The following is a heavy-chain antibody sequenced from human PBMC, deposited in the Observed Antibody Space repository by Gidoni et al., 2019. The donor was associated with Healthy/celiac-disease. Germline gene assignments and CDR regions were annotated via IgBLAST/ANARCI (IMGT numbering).Heavy chain of an antibody. CDR3: ARSGDYVNWFDP. J-gene: IGHJ5*02. Sequence: QLQLQESGPGLVKPSETLSLTCTVAGGSISSSSYYWGWIRQPPGKGLEWIGSIYYSGRTYYNPSLKSRVTISVDTSKNQFSLKLSSVTAADTAVYYCARSGDYVNWFDPWGQGTLVTVSS. V-gene: IGHV4-39*01. CDR1: GGSISSSSYY. D-gene: IGHD4-17*01. CDR2: IYYSGRT.